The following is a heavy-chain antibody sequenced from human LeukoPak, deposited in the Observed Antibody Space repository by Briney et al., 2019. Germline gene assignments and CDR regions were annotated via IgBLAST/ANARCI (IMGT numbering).Heavy chain of an antibody. CDR1: GFAFSSYA. J-gene: IGHJ4*02. Sequence: GGSLRLSCATSGFAFSSYAMTWVRQAPGKGLEWISGIGSGSGGRTFYADSVKGRFTISRDNAKNSLYLQMNSLRAEDTAVYYCARDKSLWFGELPPYLAFDYWGQGTLVTVSS. CDR3: ARDKSLWFGELPPYLAFDY. V-gene: IGHV3-23*01. CDR2: IGSGSGGRT. D-gene: IGHD3-10*01.